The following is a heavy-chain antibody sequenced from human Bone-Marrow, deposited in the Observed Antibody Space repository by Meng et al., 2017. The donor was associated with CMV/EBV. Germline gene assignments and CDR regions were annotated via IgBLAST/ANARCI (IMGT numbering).Heavy chain of an antibody. J-gene: IGHJ6*02. V-gene: IGHV3-49*04. CDR2: IRSKPYGGTT. D-gene: IGHD2-2*01. CDR3: TRSKPRSTSIYYYYGMDV. Sequence: GGSLRLSCTASGFTFGDYAMTWVRQAPGKGLEWVGFIRSKPYGGTTEYAASVKGRFTISRDDSKSIAYLQMNSLKTEDTAVYYCTRSKPRSTSIYYYYGMDVWGQGTTVTVSS. CDR1: GFTFGDYA.